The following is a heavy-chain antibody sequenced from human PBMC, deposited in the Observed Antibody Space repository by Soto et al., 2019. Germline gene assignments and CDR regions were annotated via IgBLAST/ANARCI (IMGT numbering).Heavy chain of an antibody. D-gene: IGHD6-19*01. J-gene: IGHJ4*02. CDR2: ISGSGGST. Sequence: GGSLRLSCAASGFTFSSYAMSWVRQAPGKGLEWVSAISGSGGSTYYADSVKGRFTISRDNSKNTLYLQMNSLRAEDTAVYYCAKDQGDIAVAGTGVFDYWGQGTLVTVSS. CDR3: AKDQGDIAVAGTGVFDY. CDR1: GFTFSSYA. V-gene: IGHV3-23*01.